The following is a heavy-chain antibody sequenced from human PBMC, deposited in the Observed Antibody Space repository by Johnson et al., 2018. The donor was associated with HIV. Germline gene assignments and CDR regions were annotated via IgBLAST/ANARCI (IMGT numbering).Heavy chain of an antibody. J-gene: IGHJ3*02. CDR3: ARDFLGWGRVDDAFDI. Sequence: QVQLVESGGRVVRPGGSLRLSCAASGFTFSSYAMHWVRQAPGKGLEWVAVISYDGSNKYYADSVKGRFTISRDNSKTTLYLQMNSLRAEDTGVYYCARDFLGWGRVDDAFDIWGQGTMGTVSS. V-gene: IGHV3-30*04. D-gene: IGHD3-3*01. CDR2: ISYDGSNK. CDR1: GFTFSSYA.